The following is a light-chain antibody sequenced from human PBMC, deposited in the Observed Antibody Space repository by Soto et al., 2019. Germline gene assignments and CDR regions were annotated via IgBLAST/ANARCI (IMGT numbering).Light chain of an antibody. Sequence: QSALTQPASVSGSPGQSITISCTRTSSDVGAYNHVSWYQQHPGKVPKVVIYEVNNRPSGVSNRFSASKSGNTASLTISGLQAEDEATYYCSSFTNSGTWVFGGGTKVTVL. J-gene: IGLJ3*02. CDR3: SSFTNSGTWV. CDR2: EVN. CDR1: SSDVGAYNH. V-gene: IGLV2-14*03.